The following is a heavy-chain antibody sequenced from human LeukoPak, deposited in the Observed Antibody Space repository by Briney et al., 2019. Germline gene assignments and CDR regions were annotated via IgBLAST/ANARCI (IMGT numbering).Heavy chain of an antibody. Sequence: PSETLPLTCAVYGGSFSGYYWSWIRQPPGKGLEWVSAISGSGGSTYYADSVKGRFTISRDNSKNTLYLQMNSLRAEDTAVYYCAKGPYSGYDLEVWGQGTLVTVSS. D-gene: IGHD5-12*01. V-gene: IGHV3-23*01. CDR2: ISGSGGST. J-gene: IGHJ4*02. CDR1: GGSFSGYY. CDR3: AKGPYSGYDLEV.